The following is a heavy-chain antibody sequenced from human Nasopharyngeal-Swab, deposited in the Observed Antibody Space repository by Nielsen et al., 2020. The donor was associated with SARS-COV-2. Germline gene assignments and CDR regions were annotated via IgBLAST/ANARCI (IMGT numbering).Heavy chain of an antibody. CDR1: GFTFSSYW. CDR3: ARRWDYYDSSGYYYGLSPIDY. Sequence: GESLKISCAASGFTFSSYWLSWVHQAPGKGLEWVANIKQDGSEKYYVDSVKGRFTISRDNAKNSLYLQMNSLRAEDTAVYYCARRWDYYDSSGYYYGLSPIDYWGQGTLVTVSS. D-gene: IGHD3-22*01. V-gene: IGHV3-7*01. J-gene: IGHJ4*02. CDR2: IKQDGSEK.